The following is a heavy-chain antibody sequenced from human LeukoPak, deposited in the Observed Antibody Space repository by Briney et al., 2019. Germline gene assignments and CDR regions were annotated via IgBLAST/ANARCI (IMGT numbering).Heavy chain of an antibody. CDR2: ISASGGST. CDR1: GITFSSYA. Sequence: GGSLRLSCAASGITFSSYAMTWVRQAPGKGLEWVSAISASGGSTYYADSVKGRFTISRDNAKNSLYLQMNSLRAEDTAVYYCARRAGDYSHPYDYWGQGTLVTVSS. V-gene: IGHV3-23*01. J-gene: IGHJ4*02. CDR3: ARRAGDYSHPYDY. D-gene: IGHD3-22*01.